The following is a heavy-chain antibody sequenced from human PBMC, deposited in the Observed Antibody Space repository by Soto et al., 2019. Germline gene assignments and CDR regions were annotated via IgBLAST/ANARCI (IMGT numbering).Heavy chain of an antibody. CDR3: ARSRGLPLEARGYYYYYDMDV. J-gene: IGHJ6*03. V-gene: IGHV4-34*01. CDR1: GGSFSGYY. CDR2: INHSGST. Sequence: QVQLQQWGAGLLKPSETLSLTCAVYGGSFSGYYWSWIRQPPGKGLEWIGEINHSGSTNYNPSLNSRVTISVDSSKNQFTLKLRSVTAADTAVYYCARSRGLPLEARGYYYYYDMDVCGKGTTVTVSS. D-gene: IGHD3-16*01.